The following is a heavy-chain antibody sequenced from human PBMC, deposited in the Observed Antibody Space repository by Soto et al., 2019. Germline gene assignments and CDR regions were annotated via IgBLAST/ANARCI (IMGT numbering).Heavy chain of an antibody. D-gene: IGHD2-2*01. CDR2: IYWDGDK. J-gene: IGHJ3*01. CDR3: AHAYGGTSWPNDAFDV. V-gene: IGHV2-5*02. Sequence: QITLKESGPTLVKPTQTLTLTCTFSGFSLSADGVGVGWIRQPPGKALEWLALIYWDGDKRYRPSLKSRLTITKATTKHQVVLTMTTMDPVDTATYYCAHAYGGTSWPNDAFDVWGQGTVVTVSS. CDR1: GFSLSADGVG.